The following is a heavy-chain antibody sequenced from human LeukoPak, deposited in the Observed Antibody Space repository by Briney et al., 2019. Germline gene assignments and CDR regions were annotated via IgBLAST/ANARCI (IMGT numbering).Heavy chain of an antibody. CDR3: ARGRGLRDWFDP. Sequence: PSQTLSLTCTVSGDSISRGAYYWSWIRHHPGKGLEWIGCIYYSGSTYCNPSLKSRVTISVDTSKNQFSLKLNSVTAADTAVYYCARGRGLRDWFDPWGQGTLVTVSS. CDR1: GDSISRGAYY. J-gene: IGHJ5*02. V-gene: IGHV4-31*03. CDR2: IYYSGST. D-gene: IGHD5-12*01.